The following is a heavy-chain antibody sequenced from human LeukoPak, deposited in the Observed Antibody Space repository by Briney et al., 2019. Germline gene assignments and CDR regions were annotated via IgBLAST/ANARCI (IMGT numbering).Heavy chain of an antibody. V-gene: IGHV4-59*01. CDR3: ARGLNLYNWNYFAGV. Sequence: SETLTLTCTVSGDSISHFYWIWIRQPPGKGLEWIGYISYSGSTNYNPSLKSRVTISVDTSKNQFSLKLTSVTAADTAVYYCARGLNLYNWNYFAGVWGQGPLVPVTS. J-gene: IGHJ4*02. CDR1: GDSISHFY. CDR2: ISYSGST. D-gene: IGHD1-7*01.